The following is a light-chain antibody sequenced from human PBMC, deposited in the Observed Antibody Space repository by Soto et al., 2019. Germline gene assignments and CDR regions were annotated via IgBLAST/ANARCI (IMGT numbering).Light chain of an antibody. J-gene: IGKJ2*01. CDR2: GAS. CDR1: QSVNNNY. Sequence: EIVLTQSPGTLSLSPGERATLSCRASQSVNNNYLGWYQQKPGQAPRLLIFGASNRATGIPDRFSGSGSGTDFTLTISRLEPEDFAVYYCQQYGSSPYTFGQGTKVEIK. V-gene: IGKV3-20*01. CDR3: QQYGSSPYT.